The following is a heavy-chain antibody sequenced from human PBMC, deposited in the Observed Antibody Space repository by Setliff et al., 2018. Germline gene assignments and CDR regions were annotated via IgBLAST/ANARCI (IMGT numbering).Heavy chain of an antibody. D-gene: IGHD3-10*01. J-gene: IGHJ6*02. Sequence: LRLSCAASGFTFSRYWMSWVRQAPGKGLEWVANIKQDGSEKYYVDSVKGRFTISRDNAKSSLYLQMNSLRAEDTAVYYCARDHAYGSRFYYYYSGMNVWGQGTTVTVSS. CDR2: IKQDGSEK. V-gene: IGHV3-7*01. CDR3: ARDHAYGSRFYYYYSGMNV. CDR1: GFTFSRYW.